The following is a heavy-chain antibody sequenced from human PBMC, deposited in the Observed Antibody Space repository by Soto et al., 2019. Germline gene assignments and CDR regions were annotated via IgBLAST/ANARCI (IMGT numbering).Heavy chain of an antibody. V-gene: IGHV4-34*01. CDR1: GGSFSGYY. CDR2: INHSGST. CDR3: ARGWDWYGWFDP. D-gene: IGHD3-9*01. J-gene: IGHJ5*02. Sequence: SETLSLTCAVYGGSFSGYYWSWIRQPPGKGLEWIGEINHSGSTNYNPSLKSRVTTSVDTSKNQFSLKLSSVTAADTAVYYCARGWDWYGWFDPWGQGTLVTVSS.